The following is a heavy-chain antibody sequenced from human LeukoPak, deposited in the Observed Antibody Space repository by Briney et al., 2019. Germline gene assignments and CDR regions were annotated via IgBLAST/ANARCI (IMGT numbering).Heavy chain of an antibody. J-gene: IGHJ4*02. V-gene: IGHV1-2*02. D-gene: IGHD3-10*01. Sequence: ASVKVSCKASGYRFTGYYIHWVRQAPGQGLEWMAWINPNSGGTSYAQNFQGRVTVTRDTSVSTAYMEVSRLRSDDTAVYYCARDRRGYYDSGSYYPLIWGQGTLVTVSS. CDR3: ARDRRGYYDSGSYYPLI. CDR1: GYRFTGYY. CDR2: INPNSGGT.